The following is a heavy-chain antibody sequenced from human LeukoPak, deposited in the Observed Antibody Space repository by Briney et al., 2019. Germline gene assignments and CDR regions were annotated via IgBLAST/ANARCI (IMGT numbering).Heavy chain of an antibody. CDR3: ARDHVRGYSSRSFDY. Sequence: GGSLSLSCAASGFTFSSYSLNWVRQAPGKGLEWVSSISSSSSYIYYADSVKGRFTISRDNAKNSLYLQMNSLRAEDTAVYYCARDHVRGYSSRSFDYWGRGTLVTVSS. J-gene: IGHJ4*02. D-gene: IGHD6-13*01. V-gene: IGHV3-21*01. CDR2: ISSSSSYI. CDR1: GFTFSSYS.